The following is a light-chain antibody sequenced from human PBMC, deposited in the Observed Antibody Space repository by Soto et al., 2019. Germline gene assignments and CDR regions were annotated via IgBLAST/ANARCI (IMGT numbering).Light chain of an antibody. CDR3: QQRDNWPWT. J-gene: IGKJ1*01. Sequence: ETVLTQSPATLSLSPGERATLSCRASQSIRSNLAWYQHKPGQAPRLLIYDASNRATGIPGRFSGSGSGTDFTLTISNLEPEDFAVYYCQQRDNWPWTFGQGAKVEIK. CDR2: DAS. V-gene: IGKV3-11*01. CDR1: QSIRSN.